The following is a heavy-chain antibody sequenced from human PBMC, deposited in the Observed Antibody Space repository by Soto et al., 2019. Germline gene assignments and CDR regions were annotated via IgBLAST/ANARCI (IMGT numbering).Heavy chain of an antibody. V-gene: IGHV4-39*01. CDR2: IHHTGKT. CDR3: AWLGHCPGGPCSPDY. Sequence: PSETLSLTCTVSADSIASSGYFWAWIRQTPGRGLEWIATIHHTGKTHYNPSLESRVTISVDASRNQFSLRLNFVTAADTAVYYCAWLGHCPGGPCSPDYWGKGTLVTVSS. D-gene: IGHD6-19*01. J-gene: IGHJ4*02. CDR1: ADSIASSGYF.